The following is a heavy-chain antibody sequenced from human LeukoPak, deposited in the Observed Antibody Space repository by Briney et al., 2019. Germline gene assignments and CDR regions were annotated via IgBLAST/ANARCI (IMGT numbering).Heavy chain of an antibody. Sequence: SETLSLTCHVSGGSISSSSYYWGWIRQPPGKGLEWIGSIYYSGSTYYNPSLKSRVTISVDTSKNQFSLKLSSVTAADTAVYYCARRRYDSSGYYYEDWGQGTLVTVSS. V-gene: IGHV4-39*01. CDR3: ARRRYDSSGYYYED. D-gene: IGHD3-22*01. CDR1: GGSISSSSYY. J-gene: IGHJ4*02. CDR2: IYYSGST.